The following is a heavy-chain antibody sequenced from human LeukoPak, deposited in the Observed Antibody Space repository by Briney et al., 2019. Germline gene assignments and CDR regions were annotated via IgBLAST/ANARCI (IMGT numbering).Heavy chain of an antibody. CDR2: IYYSGST. CDR1: GGSISSSSYY. CDR3: ARQTRVSLVPAAHYYYYMDV. Sequence: SETLSLTCTVSGGSISSSSYYWGWIRQPPGKGLEWIGSIYYSGSTYYNPSLKSRVTISVDTSKNQFSLKLSSVTAADTAVYYCARQTRVSLVPAAHYYYYMDVWGKGTTVTVSS. D-gene: IGHD2-2*01. J-gene: IGHJ6*03. V-gene: IGHV4-39*01.